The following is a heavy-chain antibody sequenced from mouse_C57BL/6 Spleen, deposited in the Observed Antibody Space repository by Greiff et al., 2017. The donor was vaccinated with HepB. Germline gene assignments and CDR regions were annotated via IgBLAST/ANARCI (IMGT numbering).Heavy chain of an antibody. CDR3: AHGSSYGYFDV. V-gene: IGHV3-6*01. D-gene: IGHD1-1*01. Sequence: EVQLQESGPGLVKPSQSLSLTCSVTGYSITSGYYWNWIRQFPGNKLEWMGYISYDGSNNYNPSLKNRISITRDTSKNQFFLKLNSVTTEDTATYYCAHGSSYGYFDVWGTGTTVTVSS. CDR2: ISYDGSN. J-gene: IGHJ1*03. CDR1: GYSITSGYY.